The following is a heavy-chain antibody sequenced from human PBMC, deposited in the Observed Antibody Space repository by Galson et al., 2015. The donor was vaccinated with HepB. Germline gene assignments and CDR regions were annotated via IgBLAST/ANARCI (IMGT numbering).Heavy chain of an antibody. D-gene: IGHD3-22*01. CDR1: GFTFTSSA. V-gene: IGHV1-58*01. Sequence: SVTVSCKASGFTFTSSALQWVRQARGQRLEWIGWIVVGSGNTNYAQKFQERVTITRDMSTSTAYMELSSLRSEDTAVYYCAASDAYYYDSSGYRRNGAFDIWGQGTMVTVSS. CDR3: AASDAYYYDSSGYRRNGAFDI. J-gene: IGHJ3*02. CDR2: IVVGSGNT.